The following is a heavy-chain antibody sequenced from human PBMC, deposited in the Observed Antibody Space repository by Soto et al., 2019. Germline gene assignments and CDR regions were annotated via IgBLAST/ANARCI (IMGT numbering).Heavy chain of an antibody. CDR2: MNPNSGNT. CDR1: VYTWPSCG. CDR3: AILTQFFDY. Sequence: VEDSWKASVYTWPSCGINWVRQATGQGLEWMGWMNPNSGNTGYAQKFQGRVTMTRNTSISTAYMELSSLRSEDTAVYYCAILTQFFDYWGQGNRVTVSA. V-gene: IGHV1-8*01. J-gene: IGHJ4*02. D-gene: IGHD1-20*01.